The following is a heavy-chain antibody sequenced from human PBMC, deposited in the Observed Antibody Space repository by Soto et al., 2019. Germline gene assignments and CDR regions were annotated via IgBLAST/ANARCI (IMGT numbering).Heavy chain of an antibody. CDR3: AKDFHTAMDYAIDY. V-gene: IGHV3-23*01. Sequence: EVQLLESGGGLVQPGGSLRLSCAASGFTFSSYAMSWFRQAPGKGLEGVSAISGSGGSTYYADSVKGRFTISRDNSKNTLYLQMNSLRAEDTAVYYCAKDFHTAMDYAIDYWGQGTLVTVSS. D-gene: IGHD5-18*01. CDR1: GFTFSSYA. CDR2: ISGSGGST. J-gene: IGHJ4*02.